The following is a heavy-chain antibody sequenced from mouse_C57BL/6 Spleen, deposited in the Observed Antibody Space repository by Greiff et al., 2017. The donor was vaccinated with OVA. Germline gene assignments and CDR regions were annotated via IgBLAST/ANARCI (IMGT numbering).Heavy chain of an antibody. J-gene: IGHJ4*01. D-gene: IGHD2-4*01. Sequence: VQLQQSGPVLVKPGASVKMSCKASGYTFTDYYMNWVKQSHGKSLEWIGVINPYNGGTSYNQKFKGKATLTVDKSSSTAYMELNSLTSEDSAVYYCAREIYYDYGGDAMDYWGQGTSVTVSS. CDR1: GYTFTDYY. CDR3: AREIYYDYGGDAMDY. CDR2: INPYNGGT. V-gene: IGHV1-19*01.